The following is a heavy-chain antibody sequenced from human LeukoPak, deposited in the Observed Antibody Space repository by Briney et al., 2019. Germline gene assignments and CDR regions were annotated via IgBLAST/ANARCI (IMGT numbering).Heavy chain of an antibody. D-gene: IGHD3-22*01. CDR1: GGSLSSYY. CDR3: ARSRYYDSSGYYYVKLGAFDI. V-gene: IGHV4-59*01. J-gene: IGHJ3*02. Sequence: SETLSLTCAVSGGSLSSYYWGWIRHPPGKGLEWIGYIYYSGSTNYNPSLKSRVTISVDTSKNQFSLKLSSVTAADTAVYYCARSRYYDSSGYYYVKLGAFDIWGQGTMVTVSS. CDR2: IYYSGST.